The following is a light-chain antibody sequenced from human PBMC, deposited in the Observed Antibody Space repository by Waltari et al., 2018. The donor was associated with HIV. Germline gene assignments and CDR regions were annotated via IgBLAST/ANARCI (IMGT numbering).Light chain of an antibody. J-gene: IGLJ3*02. CDR1: SSNIGSNY. CDR2: RNN. Sequence: QSVLTQPPSASGTPGQRVTISCSGSSSNIGSNYVYWYQQLPGTTPKLLIYRNNPRPSGVPARVSGSKSGTSTSLAISGLRSEDEADYYCAAWDDSLSAPVFGGGTKLTVL. CDR3: AAWDDSLSAPV. V-gene: IGLV1-47*01.